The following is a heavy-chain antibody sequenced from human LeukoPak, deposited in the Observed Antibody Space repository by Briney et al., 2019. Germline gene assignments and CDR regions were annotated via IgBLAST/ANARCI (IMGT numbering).Heavy chain of an antibody. V-gene: IGHV3-11*01. D-gene: IGHD1-26*01. CDR2: ISSSGSTI. CDR1: GFTFSEHY. Sequence: PGGSLRLSCAASGFTFSEHYMSWIRQAPGKGLEWVSYISSSGSTIYYADSVKGRFTISRDNAKDSLYLLMNSLRAEDTAVYYCAASGSYSNWLDPWGQGTLVTVSP. CDR3: AASGSYSNWLDP. J-gene: IGHJ5*02.